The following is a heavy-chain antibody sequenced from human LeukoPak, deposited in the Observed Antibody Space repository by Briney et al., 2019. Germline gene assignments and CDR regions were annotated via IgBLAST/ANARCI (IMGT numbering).Heavy chain of an antibody. D-gene: IGHD4-11*01. J-gene: IGHJ4*02. CDR3: AHSSSNWLFDY. CDR2: IYWDDDK. V-gene: IGHV2-5*02. Sequence: SGPTLVSPTQTLTLTCSFSGFSLSTSGVGVGWIRQPPGKALEWLALIYWDDDKRYSPSLKSRLTITKDTSKNHVVLTMTDMDPVDTATYYCAHSSSNWLFDYWGQGTLVTVSS. CDR1: GFSLSTSGVG.